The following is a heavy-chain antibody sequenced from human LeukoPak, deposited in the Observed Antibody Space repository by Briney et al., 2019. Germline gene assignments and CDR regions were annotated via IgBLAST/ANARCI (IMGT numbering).Heavy chain of an antibody. V-gene: IGHV1-46*01. CDR2: INPSGGST. D-gene: IGHD3-10*01. J-gene: IGHJ4*02. Sequence: ASVKVSCKASGYTFTSCYMHWVRQAPGQGLEWMGIINPSGGSTSYAQKFQGRVTMTRDTSTSTVYMELSSLRSEDTAVYYCARRSGSGSYPYYFDYWGRGALVTVSS. CDR3: ARRSGSGSYPYYFDY. CDR1: GYTFTSCY.